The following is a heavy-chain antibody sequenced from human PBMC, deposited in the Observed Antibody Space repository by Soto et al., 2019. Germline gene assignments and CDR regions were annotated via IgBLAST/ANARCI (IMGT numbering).Heavy chain of an antibody. D-gene: IGHD1-1*01. J-gene: IGHJ6*02. Sequence: KPSETLSLTCTVSGDSISSADYYWSWIRQTPGKGLEWIGHIFYRGTTYYNPSLKSRLTISVDTSKNHFSLRLTSVTAADTAVYYCARDLWVEPELYYYGMDVWGQGTTVTVSS. CDR1: GDSISSADYY. V-gene: IGHV4-30-4*01. CDR2: IFYRGTT. CDR3: ARDLWVEPELYYYGMDV.